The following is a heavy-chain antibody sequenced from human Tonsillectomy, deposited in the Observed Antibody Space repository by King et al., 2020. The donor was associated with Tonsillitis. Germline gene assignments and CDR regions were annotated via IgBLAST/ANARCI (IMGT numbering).Heavy chain of an antibody. CDR2: INPNSGGS. Sequence: QLVQSGAEVKKPGASVKVSCKASGYTFTDYYMHWVRQAPGQGLEWMGWINPNSGGSDYAQKFQGRVTMTSDTSISTTYMELSRLRSDDTAVYYCARIASRGLYSAMDFGGQGTTVTVSS. CDR1: GYTFTDYY. V-gene: IGHV1-2*02. D-gene: IGHD3-10*01. CDR3: ARIASRGLYSAMDF. J-gene: IGHJ6*02.